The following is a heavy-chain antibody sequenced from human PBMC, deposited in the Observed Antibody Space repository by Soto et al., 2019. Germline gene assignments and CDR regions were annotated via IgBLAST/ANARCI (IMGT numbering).Heavy chain of an antibody. CDR2: ISWNSGSI. V-gene: IGHV3-9*01. CDR1: GFTFDDYA. Sequence: ESGGGLVQPGRSLRLSCAASGFTFDDYAMHWVRQAPGKGLEWVSGISWNSGSIGYADSVKGRFTISRDNAKNSLYLQMNSLRAEDTALYYCAKDPAFDIWGQGTMVTVSS. CDR3: AKDPAFDI. J-gene: IGHJ3*02.